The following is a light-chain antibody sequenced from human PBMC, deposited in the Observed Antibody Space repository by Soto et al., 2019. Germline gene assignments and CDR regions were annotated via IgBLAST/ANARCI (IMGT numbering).Light chain of an antibody. CDR2: EVS. CDR3: SSYAGSNNVV. Sequence: QSALTQPPSASGSPGQSVTISCTGTSSDLGYYNFVSWYQQHPGKAPKLMIYEVSKRPSGVPDRFSGSKSGHTASLTVSGLQAEDEADYYCSSYAGSNNVVFGGGTKLTVL. CDR1: SSDLGYYNF. V-gene: IGLV2-8*01. J-gene: IGLJ2*01.